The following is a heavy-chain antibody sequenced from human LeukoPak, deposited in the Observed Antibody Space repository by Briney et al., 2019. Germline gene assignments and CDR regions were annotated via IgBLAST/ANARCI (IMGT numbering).Heavy chain of an antibody. Sequence: SETLSLTCAVYGASFNSYYWDWIRQPPGKGLEWIGEINHSGSIKYNPSLKSRVTISVDRSKNQFALKMSGVTAADTAIYYCARGPLGSSGDYWGQGSLVTVSS. CDR1: GASFNSYY. J-gene: IGHJ4*02. V-gene: IGHV4-34*01. CDR2: INHSGSI. CDR3: ARGPLGSSGDY. D-gene: IGHD6-6*01.